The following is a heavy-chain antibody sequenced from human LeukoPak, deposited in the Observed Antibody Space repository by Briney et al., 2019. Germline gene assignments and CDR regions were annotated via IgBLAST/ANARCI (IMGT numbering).Heavy chain of an antibody. J-gene: IGHJ4*02. CDR2: ISSTSNYI. V-gene: IGHV3-21*01. CDR3: ARDLDGDYAS. CDR1: GLTFSIYS. D-gene: IGHD4-17*01. Sequence: PGGSLRLSCAASGLTFSIYSMNWVRQAPGEGLEWVSFISSTSNYIHYADSVRGRFTISRDNAKNSLYLQMNSLRAEDTAIYYCARDLDGDYASWGQGTLVTVSS.